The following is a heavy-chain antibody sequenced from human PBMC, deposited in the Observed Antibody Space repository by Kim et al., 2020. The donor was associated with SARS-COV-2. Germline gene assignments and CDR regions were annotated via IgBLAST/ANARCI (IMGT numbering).Heavy chain of an antibody. J-gene: IGHJ4*01. CDR2: VSSEGRDT. CDR3: LKEASYTAEFGGYY. V-gene: IGHV3-30*04. D-gene: IGHD2-15*01. Sequence: GGSLRLSCAASGFHFTDFAMHWVRQAPGRGLEWVAIVSSEGRDTLYADSVKGRFTISRDNSKNTVHLQMNGLRADDTALYFCLKEASYTAEFGGYY. CDR1: GFHFTDFA.